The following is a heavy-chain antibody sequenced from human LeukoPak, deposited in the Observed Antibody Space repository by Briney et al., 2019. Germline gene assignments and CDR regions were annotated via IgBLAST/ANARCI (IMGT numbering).Heavy chain of an antibody. J-gene: IGHJ5*02. V-gene: IGHV1-18*01. Sequence: ASVKVSCKASGGTFSSYAISWVRQAPGQGLEWMGWISAYNGNTKYAQKVQGRVTMTTDTSTSTAYMELRSLRSDDTAVYYCARGGSSGPEGWFDPWAQGTLVTVSS. CDR2: ISAYNGNT. CDR1: GGTFSSYA. D-gene: IGHD6-19*01. CDR3: ARGGSSGPEGWFDP.